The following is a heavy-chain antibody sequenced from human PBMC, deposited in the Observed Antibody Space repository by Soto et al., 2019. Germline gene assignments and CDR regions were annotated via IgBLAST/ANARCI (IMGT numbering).Heavy chain of an antibody. Sequence: SETLSLTCTVSGDSISPYYWSWIRQPPGKGLEWIGSIYYSGSTNYNPSLKSRVTISVDTSKNQFSLKLSSVTAADTAVYYCAGSYHPYYYYYGMDVWGQGTTVTVSS. CDR1: GDSISPYY. J-gene: IGHJ6*02. CDR3: AGSYHPYYYYYGMDV. D-gene: IGHD1-26*01. V-gene: IGHV4-59*04. CDR2: IYYSGST.